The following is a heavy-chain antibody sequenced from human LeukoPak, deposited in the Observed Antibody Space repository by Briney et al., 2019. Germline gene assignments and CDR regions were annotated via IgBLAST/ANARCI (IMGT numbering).Heavy chain of an antibody. J-gene: IGHJ5*02. CDR3: ARDITMVRGVIIPRWFDP. Sequence: PSETLSLTCAVPGYSISSGYYWGWIRQPPGKGLEWIGSIYHSGSTYYNPSLKSRVTISVDTSKNQFSLKLSSVTAADTAVYYCARDITMVRGVIIPRWFDPWGQGTLVTVSS. CDR2: IYHSGST. CDR1: GYSISSGYY. V-gene: IGHV4-38-2*02. D-gene: IGHD3-10*01.